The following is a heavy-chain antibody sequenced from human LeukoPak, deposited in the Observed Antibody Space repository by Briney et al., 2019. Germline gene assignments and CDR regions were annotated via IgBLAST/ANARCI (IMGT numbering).Heavy chain of an antibody. CDR2: ISGGGVTT. CDR3: AKGLGRRHIVVVTAFDY. J-gene: IGHJ4*02. Sequence: PGGSLRLSCAASGFTFNNYGMSWVRQAPGKGLEWVSAISGGGVTTYYADSVKGRFTISRDNSKNTLYLQMNSLRAEDTAVYYCAKGLGRRHIVVVTAFDYWGQGTLVTVSS. D-gene: IGHD2-21*02. CDR1: GFTFNNYG. V-gene: IGHV3-23*01.